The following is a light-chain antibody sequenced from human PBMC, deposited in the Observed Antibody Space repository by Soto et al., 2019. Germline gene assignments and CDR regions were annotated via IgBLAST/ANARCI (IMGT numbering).Light chain of an antibody. Sequence: EIVLTQSPGTLSLSPGERATLSCRASQSISSSYLAWYQQKPGQAPRLLIYGASRRATGIPDRFSGRESGTDFTLTITTLEPEDSATYYCQQSFVPPRTFGQGTKVEIK. CDR1: QSISSSY. J-gene: IGKJ1*01. CDR3: QQSFVPPRT. V-gene: IGKV3-20*01. CDR2: GAS.